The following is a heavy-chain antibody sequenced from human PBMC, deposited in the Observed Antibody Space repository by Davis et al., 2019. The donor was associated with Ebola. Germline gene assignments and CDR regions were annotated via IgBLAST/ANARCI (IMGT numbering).Heavy chain of an antibody. J-gene: IGHJ4*02. V-gene: IGHV4-38-2*01. D-gene: IGHD6-19*01. Sequence: GSLRLSCAASGFTFNKYEMNWVRQAPGKGLEWIGSIYHRGSTYSNPSLRSRVTMSVDTAKNQIFLQLSSLTAADTAVYYCARYDSSGWFFDYWGQGTLVTVSS. CDR2: IYHRGST. CDR3: ARYDSSGWFFDY. CDR1: GFTFNKYE.